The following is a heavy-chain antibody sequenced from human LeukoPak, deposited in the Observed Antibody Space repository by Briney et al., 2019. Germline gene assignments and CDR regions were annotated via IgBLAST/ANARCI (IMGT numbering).Heavy chain of an antibody. V-gene: IGHV3-30*18. CDR2: ISSDGSDK. Sequence: GKSLRLSCAASGFTFSSYGMHWVRQAPGKGLEWVAVISSDGSDKYYADSVKGRFTISRDNSKNTMYLQMNSLRDEDTAVYYCAKGSATTVVTIDYWGQGALVTVSS. CDR1: GFTFSSYG. D-gene: IGHD4-23*01. J-gene: IGHJ4*02. CDR3: AKGSATTVVTIDY.